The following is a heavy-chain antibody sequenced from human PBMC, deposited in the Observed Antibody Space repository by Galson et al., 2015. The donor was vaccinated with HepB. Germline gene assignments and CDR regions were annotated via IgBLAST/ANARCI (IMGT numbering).Heavy chain of an antibody. J-gene: IGHJ6*02. CDR3: ARDCSGGSCYSRHNRAGYYYYYGMDV. V-gene: IGHV3-30*04. CDR2: ISYDGSNK. Sequence: SLRLSCAASGFTFSSYAMHWARQAPGKGLEWVAVISYDGSNKYYADSVKGRFTISRDNSKNTLYLQMNSLRAEDTAVYYCARDCSGGSCYSRHNRAGYYYYYGMDVWGQETTVTVSS. D-gene: IGHD2-15*01. CDR1: GFTFSSYA.